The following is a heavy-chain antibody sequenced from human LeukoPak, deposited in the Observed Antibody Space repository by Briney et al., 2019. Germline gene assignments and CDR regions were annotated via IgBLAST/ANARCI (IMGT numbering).Heavy chain of an antibody. CDR1: GDSISRYY. D-gene: IGHD3-16*02. Sequence: PSETLSLTCTVSGDSISRYYWTWIRQPPGKGLEWIAHIYYSGSTNYNPSLKSRVTISVDTSKNQFSLRLRSVTAADTAVYYCARLLGSYRHFDYWGQGTLVSVSS. CDR3: ARLLGSYRHFDY. CDR2: IYYSGST. V-gene: IGHV4-59*08. J-gene: IGHJ4*02.